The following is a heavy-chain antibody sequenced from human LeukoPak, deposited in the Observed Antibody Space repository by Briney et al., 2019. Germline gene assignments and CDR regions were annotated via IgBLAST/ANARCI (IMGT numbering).Heavy chain of an antibody. Sequence: GGSLKLSCAASGFTFSDNYMTWVRQAPGKGLEWLSYISGNGGVIQYADSVKGRFTISRDNAKNLLYLQMDSLRVEDTAIYYCARDPRTVRIWGQGTLVTVSS. J-gene: IGHJ4*02. CDR3: ARDPRTVRI. V-gene: IGHV3-11*04. CDR2: ISGNGGVI. D-gene: IGHD1-1*01. CDR1: GFTFSDNY.